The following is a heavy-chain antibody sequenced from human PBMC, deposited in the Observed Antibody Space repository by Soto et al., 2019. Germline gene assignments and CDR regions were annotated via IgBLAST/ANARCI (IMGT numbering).Heavy chain of an antibody. CDR2: INFSGFT. CDR1: GGAINGATSY. Sequence: SETLSLTCTVSGGAINGATSYWDWFRQPPGKGLEWIGSINFSGFTNYNPSLKSRVTISVDTSKNQFSLKLTSVTAADTAVYYCARGGDGAVARLQDNWFDPWGQGTLVTVSS. D-gene: IGHD6-19*01. CDR3: ARGGDGAVARLQDNWFDP. V-gene: IGHV4-39*07. J-gene: IGHJ5*02.